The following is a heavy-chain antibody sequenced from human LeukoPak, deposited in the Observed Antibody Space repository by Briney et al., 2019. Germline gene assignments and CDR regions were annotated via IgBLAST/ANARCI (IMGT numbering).Heavy chain of an antibody. CDR1: GGSISSSSYY. D-gene: IGHD3-10*01. Sequence: SETLSLTCTVSGGSISSSSYYWGWIRPPPGKGLEWIGSIYYSGSTYYNPSLKSRVTISVDTSKNQFSLKLSSVTAADTAVYYCARLVRGVVNWFDPWGQGTLVTVSS. J-gene: IGHJ5*02. CDR2: IYYSGST. V-gene: IGHV4-39*01. CDR3: ARLVRGVVNWFDP.